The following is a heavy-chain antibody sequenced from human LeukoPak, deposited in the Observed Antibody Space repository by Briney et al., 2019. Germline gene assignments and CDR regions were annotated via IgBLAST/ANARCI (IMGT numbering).Heavy chain of an antibody. J-gene: IGHJ3*02. CDR3: EKEGGGYDSSGSDAFDI. CDR2: IRYDGSNK. D-gene: IGHD3-22*01. Sequence: GGSLRLSCAASGSSFSIYGMHWVRQAPGKGLEWVTFIRYDGSNKYYADSVKGRFTISRDNSKSTLYLQMNSLRAEDTAVYYCEKEGGGYDSSGSDAFDIWGQGTIVTVSS. V-gene: IGHV3-30*02. CDR1: GSSFSIYG.